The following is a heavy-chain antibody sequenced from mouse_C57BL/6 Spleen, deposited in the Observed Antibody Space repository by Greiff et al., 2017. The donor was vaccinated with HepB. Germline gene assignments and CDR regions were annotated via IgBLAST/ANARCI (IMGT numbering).Heavy chain of an antibody. V-gene: IGHV1-54*01. D-gene: IGHD1-1*01. CDR3: ARVGSSYDWYFDV. CDR2: INPGRGGT. J-gene: IGHJ1*03. Sequence: VQLQQSGAELVRPGTSVKVSCKASGYAFTNYLIEWVKQRPGQGLEWIGVINPGRGGTNYNEKFKGKATLTADKSSSTAYMQLSSLTSEDSAVYFCARVGSSYDWYFDVWGTGTTVTVSS. CDR1: GYAFTNYL.